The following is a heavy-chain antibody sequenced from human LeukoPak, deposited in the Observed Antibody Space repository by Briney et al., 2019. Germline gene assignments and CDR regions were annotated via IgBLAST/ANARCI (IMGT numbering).Heavy chain of an antibody. J-gene: IGHJ4*02. V-gene: IGHV1-2*02. CDR1: GYTFTGYY. CDR2: INPNSGGT. CDR3: ARGRGALLWFGEFNS. D-gene: IGHD3-10*01. Sequence: ASVKVSCKASGYTFTGYYMHWVRQAPGQGLEWMGWINPNSGGTNYAQKFQGRVTMTRDTSISTAYMELSRLRSDDTAVYYCARGRGALLWFGEFNSWGQGTLVTVSS.